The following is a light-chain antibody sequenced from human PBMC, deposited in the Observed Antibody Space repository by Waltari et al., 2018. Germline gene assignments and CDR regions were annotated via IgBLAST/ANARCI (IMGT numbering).Light chain of an antibody. CDR2: GAS. J-gene: IGKJ4*01. Sequence: RARQSVSRKDLNWYQQKGGTAPRLLIHGASISATAIPDRFSGSGSGTDFTLTISRLEPEDFAVYYCQQYDGEVLTFGGGTKVEI. CDR1: QSVSRKD. V-gene: IGKV3-20*01. CDR3: QQYDGEVLT.